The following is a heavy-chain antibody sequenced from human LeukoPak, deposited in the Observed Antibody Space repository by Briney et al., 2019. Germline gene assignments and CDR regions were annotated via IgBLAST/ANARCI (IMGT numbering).Heavy chain of an antibody. CDR1: GFTFSNAW. Sequence: TSGGSLRLSCAASGFTFSNAWMSWVRQAPGKGLEWVGRIKSKTDGGTTDYAAPVKGRFTISRDDSKNTLYLQMDSLKTEDTAVYYCTTLSRYSSSYDPDYWGQGTLVTVSS. D-gene: IGHD6-13*01. CDR2: IKSKTDGGTT. J-gene: IGHJ4*02. CDR3: TTLSRYSSSYDPDY. V-gene: IGHV3-15*01.